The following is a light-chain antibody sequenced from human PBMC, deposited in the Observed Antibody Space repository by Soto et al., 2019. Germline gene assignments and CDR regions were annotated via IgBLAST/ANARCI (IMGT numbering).Light chain of an antibody. Sequence: DIQMTQSPSSLSASVGDRVTITCQASQDISHFLNWYQQKPGKAPKXLIYDASNLQTGVPSRFSGRGSGTDFTLTISSLQPDDSGTYYGQQYDDLPITFGQGTRLEIK. CDR2: DAS. J-gene: IGKJ5*01. V-gene: IGKV1-33*01. CDR1: QDISHF. CDR3: QQYDDLPIT.